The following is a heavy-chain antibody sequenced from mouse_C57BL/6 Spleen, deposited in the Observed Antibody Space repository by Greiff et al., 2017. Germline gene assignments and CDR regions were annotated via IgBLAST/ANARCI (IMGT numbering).Heavy chain of an antibody. CDR1: GYTFTSYW. CDR2: IYPGSGST. V-gene: IGHV1-55*01. Sequence: QVQLKQPGAELVKPGASVKMSCKASGYTFTSYWITWVKQRPGQGLEWIGDIYPGSGSTNYNEKFKSKATLTVDTSSSTAYMQLSSLTSEDSAVYYCASNPGTKAMDYWGQGTSVTVSS. D-gene: IGHD4-1*01. CDR3: ASNPGTKAMDY. J-gene: IGHJ4*01.